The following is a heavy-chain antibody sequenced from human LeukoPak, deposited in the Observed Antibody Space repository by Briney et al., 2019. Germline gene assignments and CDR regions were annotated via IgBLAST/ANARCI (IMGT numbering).Heavy chain of an antibody. J-gene: IGHJ4*02. V-gene: IGHV1-18*01. Sequence: GASAKVSCKPSVYTFTSYGISWVRQTPGQGLGCMGWISAYNGNTNYAQKLQGRVTMTTDTSTSTAYMELRRLSSDDTAVYYCARGPRRGSSSWSEVGYWGQGTLVTVSS. CDR1: VYTFTSYG. CDR3: ARGPRRGSSSWSEVGY. CDR2: ISAYNGNT. D-gene: IGHD6-13*01.